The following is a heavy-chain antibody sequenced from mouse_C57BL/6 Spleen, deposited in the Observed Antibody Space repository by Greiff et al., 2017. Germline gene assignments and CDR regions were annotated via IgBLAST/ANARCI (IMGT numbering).Heavy chain of an antibody. V-gene: IGHV1-55*01. D-gene: IGHD1-1*01. J-gene: IGHJ1*03. CDR1: GYTFTNYW. CDR3: ARLSYGSSWYFDV. Sequence: QVQLQQPGAELVKPGASVKMSCKASGYTFTNYWITWVKQRPGQGLEWIGDIYPGSGSTNYNEKFKSKATLTVDTSSSTAYMQLSSLPSEAAAVYYCARLSYGSSWYFDVWGTGTTVTVSS. CDR2: IYPGSGST.